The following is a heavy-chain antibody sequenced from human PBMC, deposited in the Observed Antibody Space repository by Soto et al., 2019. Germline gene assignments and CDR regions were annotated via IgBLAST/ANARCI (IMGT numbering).Heavy chain of an antibody. Sequence: QVQLQESGPGLVEPSQTLSLICTVSGASVSSPSYHWSWIRQHPGKGLEWIGYITGSPYYNPSLKSRVTISLDTSRNHFSLELNSVTAADTAVYYCATLTAGGGGRGYWGQGTLGTVSS. D-gene: IGHD2-15*01. CDR3: ATLTAGGGGRGY. J-gene: IGHJ4*02. V-gene: IGHV4-31*03. CDR2: ITGSP. CDR1: GASVSSPSYH.